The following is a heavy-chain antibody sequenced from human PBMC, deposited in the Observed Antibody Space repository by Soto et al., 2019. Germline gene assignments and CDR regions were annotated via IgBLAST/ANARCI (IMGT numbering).Heavy chain of an antibody. CDR3: AREKPYSSSWYHDY. CDR1: GGSFSGYY. CDR2: INHSGST. D-gene: IGHD6-13*01. J-gene: IGHJ4*02. V-gene: IGHV4-34*01. Sequence: LSLTCAVYGGSFSGYYWSWIRQPPGKGLEWIGEINHSGSTNYNPSLKSRVTISVDTSKNQFSLKLSSVTAADTAVYYCAREKPYSSSWYHDYWGQGTLVTVSS.